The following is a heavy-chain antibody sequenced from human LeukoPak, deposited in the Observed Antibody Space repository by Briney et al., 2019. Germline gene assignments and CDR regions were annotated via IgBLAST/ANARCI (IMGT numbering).Heavy chain of an antibody. CDR3: ATRSEWFRGMDV. J-gene: IGHJ6*02. Sequence: RASVKVSCKVSAYTLTELSMHWVRQAPGKGLEWMGGFDPEDVETIYAQKFQGRVTMTEDTSTETAYRELGSLSSEDTGAYSCATRSEWFRGMDVWGQGTTVTVSS. V-gene: IGHV1-24*01. CDR1: AYTLTELS. CDR2: FDPEDVET. D-gene: IGHD3-3*01.